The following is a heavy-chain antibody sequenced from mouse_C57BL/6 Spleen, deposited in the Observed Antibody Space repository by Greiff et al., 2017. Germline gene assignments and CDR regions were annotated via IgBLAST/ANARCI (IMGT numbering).Heavy chain of an antibody. CDR1: GYTFTSYW. D-gene: IGHD1-2*01. V-gene: IGHV1-50*01. Sequence: QVQLQQPGAELVKPGASVKLSCKASGYTFTSYWMQWVKQRPGQGLEWIGEIDPSDSYTNYNQKFKGKATLTVDTSSRTAYMQLSSLTSEDSAVYYCARWTANYAMDYWGQGTSVTVSS. CDR2: IDPSDSYT. CDR3: ARWTANYAMDY. J-gene: IGHJ4*01.